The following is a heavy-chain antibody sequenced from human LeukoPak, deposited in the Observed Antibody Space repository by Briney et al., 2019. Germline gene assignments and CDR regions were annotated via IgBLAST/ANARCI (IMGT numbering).Heavy chain of an antibody. J-gene: IGHJ6*02. V-gene: IGHV4-59*01. Sequence: SETLSLTCTVSGGSISSYYWTWIRQPPGKGLEWIGDIYYSGSTNYNPSLKSRVTISVDTSKNQFSLKLSSVTAADTAVYYCARVLTNYYSYGMDVWGQGTTVTVSS. CDR1: GGSISSYY. CDR3: ARVLTNYYSYGMDV. CDR2: IYYSGST.